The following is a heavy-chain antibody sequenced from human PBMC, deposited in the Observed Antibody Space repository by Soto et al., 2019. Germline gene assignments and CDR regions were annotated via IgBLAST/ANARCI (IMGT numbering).Heavy chain of an antibody. CDR2: IIPIFGTA. J-gene: IGHJ4*02. CDR1: GGTFSSYA. CDR3: ARDEGSGWPPRTFDY. Sequence: QVQLVQSGAEVKKPGSSLKVSCKASGGTFSSYAISWVRQAPGQGLEWMGGIIPIFGTANYAQKFQGRVRITADESKSTAYMELSRLRSEDTAVYYCARDEGSGWPPRTFDYWGQGTLVTVSS. V-gene: IGHV1-69*01. D-gene: IGHD6-19*01.